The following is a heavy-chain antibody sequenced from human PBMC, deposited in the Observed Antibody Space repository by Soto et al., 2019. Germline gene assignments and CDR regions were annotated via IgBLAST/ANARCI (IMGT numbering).Heavy chain of an antibody. V-gene: IGHV4-39*01. Sequence: QLHLQESGPGLVEPSETLSLTCAVSGGSITSTSYYWGWIRQPPGEGLEWIGSIDYRVNIYYNSSLQMRVPISVETSKTQFSLNLNSVTAADSAVYHCARVAALVGAARYWYFDLWGRGTRVSV. CDR1: GGSITSTSYY. J-gene: IGHJ2*01. CDR3: ARVAALVGAARYWYFDL. CDR2: IDYRVNI. D-gene: IGHD2-15*01.